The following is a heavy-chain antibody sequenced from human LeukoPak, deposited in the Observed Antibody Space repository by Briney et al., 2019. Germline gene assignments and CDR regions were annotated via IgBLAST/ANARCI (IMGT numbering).Heavy chain of an antibody. CDR3: AREGGSEAFDI. CDR1: GFIFSNYG. D-gene: IGHD1-14*01. J-gene: IGHJ3*02. V-gene: IGHV3-33*01. CDR2: IWYDGSNK. Sequence: GGSLRLSCAASGFIFSNYGMHWVRQGPGKGLEWVALIWYDGSNKYYADSVKGRFTISRDNSKNTLYLQMNSLRAEDTAVYYCAREGGSEAFDIWGQGTMVTVSS.